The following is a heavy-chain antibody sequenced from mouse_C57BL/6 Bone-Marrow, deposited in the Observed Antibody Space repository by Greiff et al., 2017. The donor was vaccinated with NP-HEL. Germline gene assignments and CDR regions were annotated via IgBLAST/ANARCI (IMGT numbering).Heavy chain of an antibody. Sequence: AASGFTFSSYGMSWVRQTPDKRLEWVATISSGGSYTYYPASVKGRFTISRDNAKNTLYLQMSSLKSEDTAMYDCARQGYSNYEGAMDYWGQGTSVTVSS. CDR3: ARQGYSNYEGAMDY. CDR2: ISSGGSYT. CDR1: GFTFSSYG. D-gene: IGHD2-5*01. J-gene: IGHJ4*01. V-gene: IGHV5-6*01.